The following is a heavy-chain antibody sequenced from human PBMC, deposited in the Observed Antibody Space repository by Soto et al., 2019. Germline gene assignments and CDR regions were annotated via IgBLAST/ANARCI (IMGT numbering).Heavy chain of an antibody. V-gene: IGHV4-34*01. J-gene: IGHJ5*02. Sequence: SETLSLTCAVYGGSFSGYYWSWIRQPPGKGLEWIGEINHSGSTNYNPSLKSRVTISVDTSKNQFSLKLSSVTAADTAVYYCARGIPYSSSDRFDPWGQGTLVTVSS. CDR2: INHSGST. CDR3: ARGIPYSSSDRFDP. D-gene: IGHD6-6*01. CDR1: GGSFSGYY.